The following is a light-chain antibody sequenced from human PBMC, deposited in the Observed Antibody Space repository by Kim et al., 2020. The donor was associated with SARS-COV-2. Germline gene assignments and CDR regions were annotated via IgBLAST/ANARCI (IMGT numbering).Light chain of an antibody. CDR1: SSDVGGYNY. V-gene: IGLV2-14*03. J-gene: IGLJ3*02. CDR2: DVT. CDR3: NSYTSINTSV. Sequence: QSALTQPASVSGSPGRSITISCTGTSSDVGGYNYVSWYQQHPGKAPKLMIYDVTHRPSGVSDRFSGSRSGNTASLTISGLQAEDEAEYYCNSYTSINTSVFGGGTRLAVL.